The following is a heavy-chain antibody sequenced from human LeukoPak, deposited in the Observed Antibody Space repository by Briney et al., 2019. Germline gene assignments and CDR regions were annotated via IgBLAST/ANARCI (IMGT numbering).Heavy chain of an antibody. V-gene: IGHV3-23*01. D-gene: IGHD1-26*01. Sequence: GGSLRLSCAASGFTFSNYAMSWVRQAPGKGLEWVSFISISGGSTYYADSVKGRFTISRDNSKSTMYLQVNSLRAEDTAVYFCAKGGSGNYSGRGYFDYWGQGTLVTVSS. CDR2: ISISGGST. CDR1: GFTFSNYA. J-gene: IGHJ4*02. CDR3: AKGGSGNYSGRGYFDY.